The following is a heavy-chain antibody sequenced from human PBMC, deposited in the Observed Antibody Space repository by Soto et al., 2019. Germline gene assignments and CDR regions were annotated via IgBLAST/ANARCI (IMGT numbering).Heavy chain of an antibody. J-gene: IGHJ4*02. Sequence: GGSLRLSCGVSGLSFSTSEMNWVRQAPGKGLEWVSYISLTGATIYYADSVKGRFTISRDNAKTSLSLQMNSLRAEDTGVYYCARALFDSDGYYVDYWGQGILVTVSS. V-gene: IGHV3-48*03. D-gene: IGHD3-22*01. CDR3: ARALFDSDGYYVDY. CDR1: GLSFSTSE. CDR2: ISLTGATI.